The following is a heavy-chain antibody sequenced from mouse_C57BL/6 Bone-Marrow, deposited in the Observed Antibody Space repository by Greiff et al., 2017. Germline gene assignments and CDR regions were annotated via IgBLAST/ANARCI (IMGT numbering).Heavy chain of an antibody. V-gene: IGHV5-6*01. J-gene: IGHJ2*01. D-gene: IGHD1-1*01. CDR1: GFTFSSYG. Sequence: EVMLVESGGDLVKPGGSLNLSCAASGFTFSSYGMSWVRQTPDKRLEWVATISSGGSYTYYPDSVKGRFTISRDNAKNTLYLQMSSLKSEDTAMYYCARHPLLPYYFDYWGQGTTLTVSS. CDR2: ISSGGSYT. CDR3: ARHPLLPYYFDY.